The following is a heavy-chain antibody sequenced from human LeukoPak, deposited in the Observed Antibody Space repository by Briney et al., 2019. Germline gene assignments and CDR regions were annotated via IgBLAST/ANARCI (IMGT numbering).Heavy chain of an antibody. Sequence: GGSLRLSCAVSGFTFSNYAMSWVRQAPGKGLEWVSTISGSGDSTFHAGSVKGRFTISRDNSKNMLYLQMNSLRTEDTAIYYCAKHFGYCSDTSCPYKFYYGMDVWGQGTTVAVSS. CDR3: AKHFGYCSDTSCPYKFYYGMDV. V-gene: IGHV3-23*01. CDR2: ISGSGDST. J-gene: IGHJ6*02. CDR1: GFTFSNYA. D-gene: IGHD2-2*01.